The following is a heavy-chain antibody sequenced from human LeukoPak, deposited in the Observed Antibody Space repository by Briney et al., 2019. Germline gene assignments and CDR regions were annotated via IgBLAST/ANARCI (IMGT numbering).Heavy chain of an antibody. J-gene: IGHJ4*02. CDR3: ASPLTVGGY. Sequence: KSSETLSLTCAVYGGSFSGYYWSWIRQPPGKGLEWIGEINHSGSTNYNPSLKSRVTISLDTSKNQFSLKLSSVTAADTAVYYCASPLTVGGYWGQGTLVTVSS. CDR2: INHSGST. CDR1: GGSFSGYY. V-gene: IGHV4-34*01. D-gene: IGHD3-3*01.